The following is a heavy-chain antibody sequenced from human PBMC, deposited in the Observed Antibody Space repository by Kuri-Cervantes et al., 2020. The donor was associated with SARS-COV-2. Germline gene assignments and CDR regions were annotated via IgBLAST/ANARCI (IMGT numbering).Heavy chain of an antibody. CDR2: IYYSGSI. Sequence: GSLRLSCTVSGVSISSSSYYWGWNRDPPGKGLEWIGSIYYSGSIYYNSSLKSRVTISVDTSKNQYSLKLSSVTAADTAVYYCARGRKGSIQQPVPINWFDPWGQGTLVTVSS. CDR1: GVSISSSSYY. D-gene: IGHD6-13*01. V-gene: IGHV4-39*01. CDR3: ARGRKGSIQQPVPINWFDP. J-gene: IGHJ5*02.